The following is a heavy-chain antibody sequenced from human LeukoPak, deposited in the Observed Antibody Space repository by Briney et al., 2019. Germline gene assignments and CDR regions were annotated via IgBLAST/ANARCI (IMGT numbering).Heavy chain of an antibody. CDR2: IRSKANSYAT. J-gene: IGHJ4*02. Sequence: GGSLRLSCAASGFTFSGSAMHWVRQASGKGLEWVGRIRSKANSYATAYAASVKGRFTISRDDSKNTAYLQMNSLKTEDTAVYYCARVPPDDYGDYYYFDYWGQGTLVTVSS. CDR1: GFTFSGSA. D-gene: IGHD4-17*01. CDR3: ARVPPDDYGDYYYFDY. V-gene: IGHV3-73*01.